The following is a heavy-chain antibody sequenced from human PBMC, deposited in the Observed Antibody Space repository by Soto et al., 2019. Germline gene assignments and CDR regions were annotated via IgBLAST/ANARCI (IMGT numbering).Heavy chain of an antibody. D-gene: IGHD2-15*01. J-gene: IGHJ4*02. CDR3: ARPPIRYCSGGSCYVGFDY. CDR1: GFTFSSYA. CDR2: ISYDGSNK. Sequence: QVQLVESGGGVVQPGRSLRLSCAASGFTFSSYAMHWVRQAPGKRLEWVAVISYDGSNKYYADSVKGRFTISRDNSKNTLYLQMNSLRAEDTAVYYCARPPIRYCSGGSCYVGFDYWGQGTLVTVSS. V-gene: IGHV3-30-3*01.